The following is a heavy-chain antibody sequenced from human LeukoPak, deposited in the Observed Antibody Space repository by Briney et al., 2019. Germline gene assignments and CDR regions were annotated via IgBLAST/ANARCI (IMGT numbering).Heavy chain of an antibody. V-gene: IGHV4-4*07. CDR1: DVSISNYY. Sequence: SETLSLTCTVSDVSISNYYWTWIRQPAGKGLEWIGRVYSSGSTDYNPSLKSRVTMSADTSKNQFSLKLTSVTAADTAVYYCARHHMVRGVIAVVGYYFDYWGQGTLVTVSS. CDR3: ARHHMVRGVIAVVGYYFDY. D-gene: IGHD3-10*01. CDR2: VYSSGST. J-gene: IGHJ4*02.